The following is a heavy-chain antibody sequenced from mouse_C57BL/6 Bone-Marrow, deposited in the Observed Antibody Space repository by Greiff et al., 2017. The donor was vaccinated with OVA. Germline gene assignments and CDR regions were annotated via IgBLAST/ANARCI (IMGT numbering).Heavy chain of an antibody. CDR2: IYPRDGST. Sequence: QVQLQQSDAELVKPGASVKISCKVSGYTFTDHTIHWMKQRPEQGLEWIGYIYPRDGSTKYNEKFKGKATLTADKSSSTAYMQLNSLPSDASSFYFFARSEGYYDYFDYCRHGTTLTVSS. CDR1: GYTFTDHT. J-gene: IGHJ2*01. D-gene: IGHD2-3*01. CDR3: ARSEGYYDYFDY. V-gene: IGHV1-78*01.